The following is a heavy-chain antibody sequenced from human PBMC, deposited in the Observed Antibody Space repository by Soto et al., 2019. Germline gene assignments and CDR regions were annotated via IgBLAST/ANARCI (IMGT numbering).Heavy chain of an antibody. CDR3: AILSN. D-gene: IGHD6-6*01. J-gene: IGHJ4*02. Sequence: VGSLRLSCAVSGLTVSSNYMNWVRQAPGKGLEWLSIIYSDGTTYYADSVKGRFTISRDNFKNTLYLQMNNLRAEDTAVYYCAILSNWGQGTLVTVSS. V-gene: IGHV3-53*01. CDR2: IYSDGTT. CDR1: GLTVSSNY.